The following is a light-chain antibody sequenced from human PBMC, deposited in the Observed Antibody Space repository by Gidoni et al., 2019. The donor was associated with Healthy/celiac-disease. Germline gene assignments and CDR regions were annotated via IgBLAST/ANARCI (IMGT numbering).Light chain of an antibody. CDR2: DAS. V-gene: IGKV3-11*01. CDR3: QQRSNWPPT. Sequence: DIVLTPSPATSSSPPGERATPSCRASQSVSSYLAWYQQKPGQAPRLLIYDASNRATGIPARFSGSGSGTDFTLTISSLEPEDFAVYYCQQRSNWPPTFGPGTKVDIK. J-gene: IGKJ3*01. CDR1: QSVSSY.